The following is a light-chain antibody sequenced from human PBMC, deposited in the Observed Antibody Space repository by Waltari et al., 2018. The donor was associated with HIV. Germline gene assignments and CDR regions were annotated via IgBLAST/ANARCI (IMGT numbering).Light chain of an antibody. V-gene: IGKV3-11*01. CDR1: ESVSNY. Sequence: ETVLTQSPATLSLSPGERATLSCRASESVSNYLAWYHQKPGQPPRLLIYDSTQRATGIPARFSGSGSTTDVTLTISSLEPEDFGVYYCQQRHNWPPLTFGGGTKVEIK. J-gene: IGKJ4*01. CDR2: DST. CDR3: QQRHNWPPLT.